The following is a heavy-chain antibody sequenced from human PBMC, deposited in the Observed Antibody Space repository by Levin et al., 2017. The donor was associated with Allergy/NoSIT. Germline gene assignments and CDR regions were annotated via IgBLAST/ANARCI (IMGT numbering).Heavy chain of an antibody. D-gene: IGHD3-22*01. Sequence: SETLSLTCTVSGGSISSGDYYWSWIRQPPGKGLEWIGYISYSGTTYYNPSLKSRTTISVDTSKNQFSLKLSSVTAADTAVYYCARQPVVTPYSYYALDVWGQGTTVTVSS. J-gene: IGHJ6*02. CDR1: GGSISSGDYY. CDR3: ARQPVVTPYSYYALDV. V-gene: IGHV4-30-4*01. CDR2: ISYSGTT.